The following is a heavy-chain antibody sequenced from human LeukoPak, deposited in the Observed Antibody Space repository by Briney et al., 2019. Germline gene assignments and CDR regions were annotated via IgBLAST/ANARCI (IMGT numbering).Heavy chain of an antibody. CDR3: ARDGGQQLVPYPPDY. D-gene: IGHD6-13*01. CDR1: GYTFTGYY. J-gene: IGHJ4*02. Sequence: GASVKVSCKASGYTFTGYYMHWVRQAPGQGLEWMGWINPNSGGTNYAQKFQGRVTMTRDTSISTAYMELRGLRSDDTAVYYCARDGGQQLVPYPPDYWGQGTLVTVSS. V-gene: IGHV1-2*02. CDR2: INPNSGGT.